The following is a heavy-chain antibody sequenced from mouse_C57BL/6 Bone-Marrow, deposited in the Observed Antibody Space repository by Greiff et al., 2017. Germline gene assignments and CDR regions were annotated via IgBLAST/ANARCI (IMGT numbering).Heavy chain of an antibody. CDR3: ARDYDYDGGH. V-gene: IGHV1-81*01. J-gene: IGHJ4*01. CDR1: GYTFTSYG. D-gene: IGHD2-4*01. Sequence: QVQLQQSGAELARPGASVKLSCKASGYTFTSYGISWVKQRTGQGLEWIGEIYPRSGNTYYNEKFKGKATLTADKYSSTAYMELRSLTSEDAAVYFCARDYDYDGGHWGQGTSVTVSS. CDR2: IYPRSGNT.